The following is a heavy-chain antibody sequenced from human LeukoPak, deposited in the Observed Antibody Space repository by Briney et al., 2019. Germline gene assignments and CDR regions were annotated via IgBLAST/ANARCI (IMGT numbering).Heavy chain of an antibody. D-gene: IGHD2-2*01. CDR2: INWNGGST. Sequence: GGSLRLSCAASGFTFDDYGMSWVRQAPGKGLEWVSGINWNGGSTGYADSVKGRFIISRDNAKNSLYLQMNSLRAEDTAVYYCARRYCLSTSCYGFDNWGQGTLVTVSS. V-gene: IGHV3-20*04. J-gene: IGHJ4*02. CDR1: GFTFDDYG. CDR3: ARRYCLSTSCYGFDN.